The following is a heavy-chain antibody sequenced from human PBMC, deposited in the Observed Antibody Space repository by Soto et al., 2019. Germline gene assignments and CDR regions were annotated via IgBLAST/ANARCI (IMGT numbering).Heavy chain of an antibody. Sequence: EVQLVESGGGLIQPGGSLRLSCAASGFTVSSNYMSWVRQAPGKELEWVSVIYSGGSTYYADSVKGRFTISRDNSKNTLYLQMNSLRAEDTAVYYCAREALYYDSSGYSRQDAWGQGTLVTVSS. CDR1: GFTVSSNY. J-gene: IGHJ4*02. D-gene: IGHD3-22*01. V-gene: IGHV3-53*01. CDR2: IYSGGST. CDR3: AREALYYDSSGYSRQDA.